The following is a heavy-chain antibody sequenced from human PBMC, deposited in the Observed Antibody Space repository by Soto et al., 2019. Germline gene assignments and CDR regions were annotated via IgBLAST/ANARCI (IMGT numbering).Heavy chain of an antibody. V-gene: IGHV3-30-3*01. J-gene: IGHJ5*02. D-gene: IGHD3-3*01. Sequence: PGGSLRLSCAASGFTFSSYAMHWVRQAPGKGLEWVAVISYDGSNKYYADSVKGRFTISRDNSKNTLYLQMNSLGAEDTAVYYCARDQVGGTIFGVVPEFDPWGQGTLVTSPQ. CDR3: ARDQVGGTIFGVVPEFDP. CDR1: GFTFSSYA. CDR2: ISYDGSNK.